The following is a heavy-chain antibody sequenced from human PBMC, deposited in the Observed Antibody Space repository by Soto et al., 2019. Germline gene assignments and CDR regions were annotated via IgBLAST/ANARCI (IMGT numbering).Heavy chain of an antibody. J-gene: IGHJ6*02. D-gene: IGHD3-22*01. CDR3: AGQYYYDSSGYYGVYYYGMDV. CDR2: ISAYNGNT. CDR1: GYTFTSYG. V-gene: IGHV1-18*01. Sequence: GASVKVSCKASGYTFTSYGISWVRQAPGQGLEWMGWISAYNGNTNYAQKLQGRVTMTTDTSTSTAYMELRSLRSDDTAVYYCAGQYYYDSSGYYGVYYYGMDVWGQGTTVTVSS.